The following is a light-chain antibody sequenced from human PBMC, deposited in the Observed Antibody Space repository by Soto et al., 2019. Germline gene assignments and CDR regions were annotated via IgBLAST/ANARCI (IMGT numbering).Light chain of an antibody. CDR3: SSYTSSSTR. Sequence: QSALTQPASVSESPGQSITISCTGTSSDVGGYNYVSWYQQHPGKAPKLMIYDVSNRPSGVSNRFSGSKSGNTASLTISGLQAEDEADYYCSSYTSSSTRFGTGTKVTVL. J-gene: IGLJ1*01. CDR2: DVS. CDR1: SSDVGGYNY. V-gene: IGLV2-14*01.